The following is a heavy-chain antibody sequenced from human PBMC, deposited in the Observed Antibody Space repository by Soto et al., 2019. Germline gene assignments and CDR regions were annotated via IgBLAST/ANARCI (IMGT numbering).Heavy chain of an antibody. CDR3: GRAPDDWNYVGMVDY. CDR2: IYYTGST. Sequence: QVQLQESGPGLVKPSETLSLTCTVSGDPINRYYWSWIRQSPGKGLEWIGYIYYTGSTNYNPSLESRVTISIDTSKNQFSLRLSSVTAADTAVYYCGRAPDDWNYVGMVDYWGQGALVTVSS. CDR1: GDPINRYY. V-gene: IGHV4-59*01. D-gene: IGHD1-7*01. J-gene: IGHJ4*02.